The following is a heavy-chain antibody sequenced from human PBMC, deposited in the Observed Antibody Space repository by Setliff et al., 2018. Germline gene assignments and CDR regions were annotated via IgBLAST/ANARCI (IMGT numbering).Heavy chain of an antibody. D-gene: IGHD3-10*01. Sequence: GASVKVSCKASGGTFSNYAISWVRQAPGQGLEWMGWISAYNGNTNYAQKLQVRVTMTTDTSTSTAYMKLRSLRSDDTAVYYCARVDGAVNYFDYWGQGTLVTVSS. CDR1: GGTFSNYA. CDR3: ARVDGAVNYFDY. CDR2: ISAYNGNT. V-gene: IGHV1-18*01. J-gene: IGHJ4*02.